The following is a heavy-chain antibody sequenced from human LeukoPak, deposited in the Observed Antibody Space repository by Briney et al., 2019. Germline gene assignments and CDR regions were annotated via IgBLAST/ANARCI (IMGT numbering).Heavy chain of an antibody. CDR2: IYSGGST. J-gene: IGHJ6*02. Sequence: GGSLRLSCAASGFNVSSNYMSWVRHAPGKGLEWVSVIYSGGSTYYADSVKGRFTISSDNSKNTLYLQMNTLRAEDTAVYYCALAHTNFDYGMDVWGQGTTVTVSS. D-gene: IGHD1-1*01. V-gene: IGHV3-53*01. CDR3: ALAHTNFDYGMDV. CDR1: GFNVSSNY.